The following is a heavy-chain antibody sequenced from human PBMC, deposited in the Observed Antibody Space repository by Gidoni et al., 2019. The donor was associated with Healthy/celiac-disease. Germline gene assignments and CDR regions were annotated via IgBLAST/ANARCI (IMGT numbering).Heavy chain of an antibody. D-gene: IGHD1-26*01. J-gene: IGHJ3*02. V-gene: IGHV6-1*01. CDR1: VVSVSSNSAA. CDR2: TYYRSKWYN. Sequence: QVQLQQAAPGLVKPSQTLSLTCAIHVVSVSSNSAAWNWISQFPSRGLEWLGRTYYRSKWYNDYAVSMKSRITINQDTSKNQFSLQLNSVTPEDTAVYYCARRGSYHAFDIWGQGTMVTVSS. CDR3: ARRGSYHAFDI.